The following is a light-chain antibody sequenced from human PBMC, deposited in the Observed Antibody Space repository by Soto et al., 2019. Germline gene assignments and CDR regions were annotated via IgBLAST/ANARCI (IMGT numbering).Light chain of an antibody. V-gene: IGKV2-28*01. CDR3: RQALQTPYT. CDR1: QSLLHSNGYNY. Sequence: DIVMTQSPLSLPVTPGEPASISCRSSQSLLHSNGYNYLDWYLQKPGQSPQLLIYLGSNRSSGVPDRISGSGAGTDFTLKISRVEAEEVGVYYCRQALQTPYTFGQGTKLEIK. J-gene: IGKJ2*01. CDR2: LGS.